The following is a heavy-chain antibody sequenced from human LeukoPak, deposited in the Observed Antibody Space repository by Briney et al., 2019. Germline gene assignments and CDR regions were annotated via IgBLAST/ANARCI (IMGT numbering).Heavy chain of an antibody. V-gene: IGHV3-23*01. CDR2: ISGSGDIT. Sequence: GGSLRLSCAASGFTFSSYGMSWVRQAPGKGLEWVSVISGSGDITYYTDSVEGRFTISRDNSKNTLYLQMNSLRAEDTAVYYCAKAGYSSGWYFDYWGQGTLVTVSS. D-gene: IGHD6-19*01. CDR1: GFTFSSYG. J-gene: IGHJ4*02. CDR3: AKAGYSSGWYFDY.